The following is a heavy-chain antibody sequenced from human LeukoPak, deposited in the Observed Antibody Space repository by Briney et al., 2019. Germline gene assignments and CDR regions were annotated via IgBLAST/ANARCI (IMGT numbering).Heavy chain of an antibody. CDR2: INPNSGGT. J-gene: IGHJ3*02. CDR3: ARAGRDGLGTDAFDI. V-gene: IGHV1-2*02. CDR1: GYTFTGYY. D-gene: IGHD1-14*01. Sequence: ASVKVSCKASGYTFTGYYMHWVRQAPGQGLEWMGWINPNSGGTNYAQKFQGRVTMTRDMSISTAYMELSRLRSDDTAVYYCARAGRDGLGTDAFDIWGQGTMVTVSS.